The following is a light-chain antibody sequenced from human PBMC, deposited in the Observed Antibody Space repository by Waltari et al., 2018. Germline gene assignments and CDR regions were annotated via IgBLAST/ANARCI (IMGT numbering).Light chain of an antibody. V-gene: IGKV2-29*02. CDR2: RVF. J-gene: IGKJ4*01. CDR3: MQALQTPLT. Sequence: DIVMTQTPLSLPVTPGEPASISCRSSQSLLHSNGNTYLYLYLQQPGQPPRLLIYRVFNRFSGVPDRFSVSGSGTDFALKISRVEAEDVGAYYCMQALQTPLTFGGGTKVEIK. CDR1: QSLLHSNGNTY.